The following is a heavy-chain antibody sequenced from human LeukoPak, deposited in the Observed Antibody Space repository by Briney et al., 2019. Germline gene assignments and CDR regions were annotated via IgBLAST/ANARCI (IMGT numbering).Heavy chain of an antibody. D-gene: IGHD3-9*01. CDR3: ARGELRYFDWLP. V-gene: IGHV4-34*01. CDR2: IKHSGGT. CDR1: GGSFSGYS. Sequence: PSETLSLTCTIHGGSFSGYSWTWIRQPPGEGLEWIGEIKHSGGTNYNPSLKSRVTISVDTSKNQFSLKLSSVTAADTAVYYCARGELRYFDWLPWGQGTLVTVSS. J-gene: IGHJ4*02.